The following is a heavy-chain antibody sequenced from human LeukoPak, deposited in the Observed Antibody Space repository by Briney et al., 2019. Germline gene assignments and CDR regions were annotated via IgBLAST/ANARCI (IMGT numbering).Heavy chain of an antibody. CDR2: INPSGGST. CDR3: ARDFLGYYDSSGYYVHD. J-gene: IGHJ4*02. CDR1: GYTFTSYY. V-gene: IGHV1-46*01. Sequence: ASVKVSCKASGYTFTSYYMHWVRQAPGQGLEWMGIINPSGGSTSYAQKFQGRVTMTRDTSTSTVYMELSSLRSEDTAVYYCARDFLGYYDSSGYYVHDWGQGTLVTVSS. D-gene: IGHD3-22*01.